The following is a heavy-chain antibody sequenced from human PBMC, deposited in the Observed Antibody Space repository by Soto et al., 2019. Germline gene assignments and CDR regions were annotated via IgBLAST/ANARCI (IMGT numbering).Heavy chain of an antibody. Sequence: GASVKVSCKASGYTFNFYGITWVRQAPGQGLEWMGWISGFNGNTNYAADLQGRVTMTTDTSTSTAYMELRGLRSVDTAVYYCERIGVSSGHESPDFESWGKATLVTGSS. D-gene: IGHD3-16*01. CDR3: ERIGVSSGHESPDFES. CDR1: GYTFNFYG. CDR2: ISGFNGNT. V-gene: IGHV1-18*01. J-gene: IGHJ4*02.